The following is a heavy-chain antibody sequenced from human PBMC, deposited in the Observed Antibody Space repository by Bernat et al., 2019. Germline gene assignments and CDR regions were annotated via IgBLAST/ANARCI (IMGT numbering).Heavy chain of an antibody. CDR3: ARGDNGGFPRPFDY. Sequence: QVQLVHSGAEVRKPGASVKVSCKASGYTFTSYYLNWVRQAPGQGLEWMGIINPSDGNTNSAQKFRGTVTMTRDRSTSTVYMEMSSLRPDDTAIYYCARGDNGGFPRPFDYWGQGTLVTVSS. V-gene: IGHV1-46*01. CDR2: INPSDGNT. J-gene: IGHJ4*02. CDR1: GYTFTSYY. D-gene: IGHD4-17*01.